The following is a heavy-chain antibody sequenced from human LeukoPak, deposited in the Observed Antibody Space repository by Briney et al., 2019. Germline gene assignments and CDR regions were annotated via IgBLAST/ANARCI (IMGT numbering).Heavy chain of an antibody. J-gene: IGHJ4*02. CDR3: ARDPGSYLDY. V-gene: IGHV3-7*01. D-gene: IGHD1-26*01. CDR2: IKQDGSEK. Sequence: PGGSLRLSCAASRFTFSSYWMSWVRQAPGKGLEWVANIKQDGSEKYYVDSVKGRFTISRDNAKNSLYLQMNSLRAEDTAVYYCARDPGSYLDYWGQGTLVTVSS. CDR1: RFTFSSYW.